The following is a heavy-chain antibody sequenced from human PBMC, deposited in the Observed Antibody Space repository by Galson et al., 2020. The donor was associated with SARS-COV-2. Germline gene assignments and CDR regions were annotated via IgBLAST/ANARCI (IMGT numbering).Heavy chain of an antibody. CDR1: GYTFTSYY. CDR2: INPSGGGT. J-gene: IGHJ4*02. Sequence: ASVKVSCKASGYTFTSYYIHWVRQAPGQGLEWMGIINPSGGGTTYAQKFQGRVTMTRDTSTSTDYMELSSLRSEDTAVYYCARDSQGGNDYNYLLFWGQGTLVTVSS. CDR3: ARDSQGGNDYNYLLF. V-gene: IGHV1-46*01. D-gene: IGHD4-4*01.